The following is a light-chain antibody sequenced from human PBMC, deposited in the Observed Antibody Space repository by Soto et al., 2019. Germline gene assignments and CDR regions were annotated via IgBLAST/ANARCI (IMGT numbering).Light chain of an antibody. CDR3: QQFHDWPMT. V-gene: IGKV3-11*01. CDR2: DVS. CDR1: QSVSSF. J-gene: IGKJ3*01. Sequence: EIVLTQSPVTLSLSPGERATLSCRASQSVSSFLAWYQQKPGQPPRLLIYDVSHRAAGIPARFSGSGSGTDFTLTISSLQSEDFAVYYCQQFHDWPMTFGPGTKVDIK.